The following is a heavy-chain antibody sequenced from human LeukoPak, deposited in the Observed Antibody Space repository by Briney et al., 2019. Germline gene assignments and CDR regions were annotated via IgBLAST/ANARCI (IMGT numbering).Heavy chain of an antibody. J-gene: IGHJ6*02. CDR1: GGSISSYY. CDR3: ARNRWGNYYYGMDV. Sequence: SETLSLTCTVSGGSISSYYWSWIRQPPGKGLEWIGYIYYSGSTNYNPSLKSRVTISVDTSKNQFSLKLSSVTAADTAVYYCARNRWGNYYYGMDVWGQGTTVTVSS. CDR2: IYYSGST. V-gene: IGHV4-59*01. D-gene: IGHD3-16*01.